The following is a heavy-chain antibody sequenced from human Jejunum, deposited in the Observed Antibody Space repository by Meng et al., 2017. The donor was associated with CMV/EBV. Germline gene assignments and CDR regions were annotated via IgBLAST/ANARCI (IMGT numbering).Heavy chain of an antibody. J-gene: IGHJ4*02. V-gene: IGHV3-74*01. Sequence: HWVRQAPGKGLVWVARIDSDESNTSAESKTRYADSVKGRFTISRDNAKNTLYLQMNSLRVEDTAVYYCARDASSNQEQWLRQLDYWGQGTLVTVSS. CDR3: ARDASSNQEQWLRQLDY. D-gene: IGHD5-12*01. CDR2: IDSDESNTSAESKT.